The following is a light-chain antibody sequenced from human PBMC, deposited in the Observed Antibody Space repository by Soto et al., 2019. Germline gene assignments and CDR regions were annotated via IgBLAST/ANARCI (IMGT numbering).Light chain of an antibody. CDR2: GAS. J-gene: IGKJ5*01. CDR1: QSLSSN. CDR3: QQYNNWPIT. V-gene: IGKV3-15*01. Sequence: EIVMTRSPATLSVSPGERATLSCRTSQSLSSNLAWYQQKPGQAPRLLIYGASTRATGIPARFSGSGSGTEFTLTISSLQSEDFVVYYCQQYNNWPITFGQGTRLEIK.